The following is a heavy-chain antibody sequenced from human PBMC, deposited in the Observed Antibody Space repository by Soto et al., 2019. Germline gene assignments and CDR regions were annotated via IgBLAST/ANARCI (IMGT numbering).Heavy chain of an antibody. CDR2: IIPIFGTA. J-gene: IGHJ4*02. D-gene: IGHD2-2*02. Sequence: SVKVSCKASGGTFSSYAISWARQAPGQGLEWMGGIIPIFGTANYAQKFQGRVTITADKSTSTAYMELSSLRSEDTAVYYCARSNCSSTSCYSSGRLDYWGQGTLVTVSS. V-gene: IGHV1-69*06. CDR3: ARSNCSSTSCYSSGRLDY. CDR1: GGTFSSYA.